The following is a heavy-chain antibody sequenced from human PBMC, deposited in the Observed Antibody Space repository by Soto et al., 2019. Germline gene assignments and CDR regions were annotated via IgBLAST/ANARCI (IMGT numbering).Heavy chain of an antibody. CDR1: GYTLTELS. Sequence: ASVKVSCKVSGYTLTELSMHWVRQAPGKGLEWMGGFDPEEGKTIYAQQFQGRVTMTEDTSTDTAYMELNSLRSEDTAVYYCAIKLGYFDYWGQGTLVTVSS. CDR2: FDPEEGKT. CDR3: AIKLGYFDY. V-gene: IGHV1-24*01. J-gene: IGHJ4*02.